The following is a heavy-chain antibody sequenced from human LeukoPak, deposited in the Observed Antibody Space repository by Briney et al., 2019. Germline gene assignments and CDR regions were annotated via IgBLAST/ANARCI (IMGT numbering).Heavy chain of an antibody. CDR3: ARDPRGSSSWYGGY. CDR2: IYSGGTT. J-gene: IGHJ4*02. D-gene: IGHD6-13*01. Sequence: GGSLRLSCAASGFTVRSNYMSWVRQAPGKGLEWVSVIYSGGTTYYADSVKGRFTISRDNSKNTVYLQINSLRAEDTAVYYCARDPRGSSSWYGGYRGQGTLVTVSS. CDR1: GFTVRSNY. V-gene: IGHV3-53*01.